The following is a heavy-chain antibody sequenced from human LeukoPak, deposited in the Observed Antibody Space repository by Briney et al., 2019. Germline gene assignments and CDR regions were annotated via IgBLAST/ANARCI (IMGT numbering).Heavy chain of an antibody. J-gene: IGHJ4*02. Sequence: GGSLRLSCAASAFTFSSYWMHWVRHAPGKGLMWVSRINSDGSSTSYADSVKGRFTISRDNAKNTLYLQMSSLRAEDTAVYYCARSTYSGSSYDYWGQGTLVTVSS. CDR2: INSDGSST. V-gene: IGHV3-74*01. CDR3: ARSTYSGSSYDY. D-gene: IGHD1-26*01. CDR1: AFTFSSYW.